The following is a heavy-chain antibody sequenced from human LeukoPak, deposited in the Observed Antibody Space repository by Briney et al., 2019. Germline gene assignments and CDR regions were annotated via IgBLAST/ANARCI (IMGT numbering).Heavy chain of an antibody. Sequence: PGRSLRLSCAASGFTFSSYGIHWVRQAPGKGLEWVAVIWYDGSNKYYADSVKGRFTISRDNSKNTLYLQMNSLRAEDTAVYYCARDRQQLVPNDAFDIWGQGTMVTVSS. V-gene: IGHV3-33*01. D-gene: IGHD6-13*01. CDR2: IWYDGSNK. CDR3: ARDRQQLVPNDAFDI. CDR1: GFTFSSYG. J-gene: IGHJ3*02.